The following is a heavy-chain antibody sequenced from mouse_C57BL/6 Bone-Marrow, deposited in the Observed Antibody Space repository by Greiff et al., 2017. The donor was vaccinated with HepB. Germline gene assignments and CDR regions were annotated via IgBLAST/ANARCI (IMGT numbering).Heavy chain of an antibody. CDR2: IRSKSNNYAT. J-gene: IGHJ4*01. D-gene: IGHD1-1*01. V-gene: IGHV10-1*01. CDR3: VRDYYGSSYDAMDY. CDR1: GFSFNTYA. Sequence: EVKLVESGGGLVQPKGSLKLSCAASGFSFNTYAMNWVRQAPGKGLEWVARIRSKSNNYATYYADSVKDRFTVSRDDSESMLYLQMNNLKTEDTAMYYCVRDYYGSSYDAMDYGGQGTSVTVSS.